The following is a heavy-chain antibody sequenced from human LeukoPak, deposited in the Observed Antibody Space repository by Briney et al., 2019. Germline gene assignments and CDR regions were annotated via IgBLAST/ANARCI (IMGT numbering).Heavy chain of an antibody. Sequence: ASVKVSCKASGGTFSSYTISWVRQAPGQGLEWMGRIIPILGIANYAQKFQGRVTITADKSTSTAYMELSSLRSEDTAVYYCATLYYDFWSGYQNAEYLQHWGQGTLVTVSS. D-gene: IGHD3-3*01. J-gene: IGHJ1*01. CDR2: IIPILGIA. CDR1: GGTFSSYT. CDR3: ATLYYDFWSGYQNAEYLQH. V-gene: IGHV1-69*02.